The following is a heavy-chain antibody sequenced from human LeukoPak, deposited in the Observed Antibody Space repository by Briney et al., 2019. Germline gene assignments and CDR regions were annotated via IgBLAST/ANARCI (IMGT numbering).Heavy chain of an antibody. J-gene: IGHJ3*02. CDR1: GFTFSSYS. CDR3: ASYGDYNDAFDI. D-gene: IGHD4-17*01. CDR2: ISSSSSYI. Sequence: GGSLRLSCAASGFTFSSYSMHWVRQAPGKGLEWVSSISSSSSYIYYADSVKGRFTISRDNAKNSLYLQMNSLRAEDTAVYYCASYGDYNDAFDIWGQGTMVTVSS. V-gene: IGHV3-21*01.